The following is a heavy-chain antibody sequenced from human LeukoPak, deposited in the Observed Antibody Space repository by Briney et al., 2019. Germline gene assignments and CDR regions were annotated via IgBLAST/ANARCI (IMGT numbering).Heavy chain of an antibody. CDR3: ARDRDYGDLLY. J-gene: IGHJ4*02. CDR2: IFYSGST. D-gene: IGHD4-17*01. V-gene: IGHV4-39*07. Sequence: PSETLSLTCTVSGGSISTSNYYWGWIRQPPGKGLEWIGNIFYSGSTYYSPSLKSRVTISLDTSRNQFSLKLNSVTAADTAVYYCARDRDYGDLLYWGQGTLVTVSS. CDR1: GGSISTSNYY.